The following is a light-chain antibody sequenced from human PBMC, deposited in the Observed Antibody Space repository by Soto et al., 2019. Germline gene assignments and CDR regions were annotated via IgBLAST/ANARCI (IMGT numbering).Light chain of an antibody. CDR3: QHYHSWPLT. V-gene: IGKV3-15*01. Sequence: EIVMTQSPATLSVSPGERATLSCRASQSVGSTLAWYQQEPGQAPRLLIYDASTRATGIPARFSGSGSGTEFTLTISSLQSEDFAVYYCQHYHSWPLTFGGGTKVDIK. CDR2: DAS. CDR1: QSVGST. J-gene: IGKJ4*01.